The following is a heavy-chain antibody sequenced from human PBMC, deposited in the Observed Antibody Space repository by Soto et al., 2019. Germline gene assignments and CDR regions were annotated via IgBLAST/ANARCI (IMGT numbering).Heavy chain of an antibody. CDR1: GGSFSGYY. V-gene: IGHV4-34*01. D-gene: IGHD6-13*01. J-gene: IGHJ4*02. CDR2: INHSGST. Sequence: SETLSLTCAVYGGSFSGYYWSWIRQPPGKGLEWIGEINHSGSTNYNPSLKSRVTISVDTSKNQFSLKLSSVTAADTAVYYCARGLVAAADQYYFDYWDQGTLVTVSS. CDR3: ARGLVAAADQYYFDY.